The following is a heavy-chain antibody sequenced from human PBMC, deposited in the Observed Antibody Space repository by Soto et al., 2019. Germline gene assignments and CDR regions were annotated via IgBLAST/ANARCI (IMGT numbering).Heavy chain of an antibody. CDR2: ISYDGSNK. Sequence: QVQLVESGGGVVQPGRSLRLSCAASGFTFSSYGMHWVRQAPGKGLEWVAVISYDGSNKYYADSVKGRFTISRDNSKNTLYLQMNSLRAEDTAVYYCAKGEVYGDTLVYWGQGTLVTVSS. D-gene: IGHD4-17*01. CDR1: GFTFSSYG. CDR3: AKGEVYGDTLVY. J-gene: IGHJ4*02. V-gene: IGHV3-30*18.